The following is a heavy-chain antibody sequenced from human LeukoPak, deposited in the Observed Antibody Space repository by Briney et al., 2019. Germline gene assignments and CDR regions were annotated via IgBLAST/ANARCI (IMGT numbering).Heavy chain of an antibody. Sequence: GASVKVSCKASGYTFTGYYMHWVRQAPGQGLEWMGWINPNSGGTNYAQKFQGRVTMTRDTSISTAYMELSRLRSDDTAVHYCARRGGRSDCSSTSCYVYWGQGTLVTVSS. V-gene: IGHV1-2*02. CDR1: GYTFTGYY. CDR3: ARRGGRSDCSSTSCYVY. D-gene: IGHD2-2*01. J-gene: IGHJ4*02. CDR2: INPNSGGT.